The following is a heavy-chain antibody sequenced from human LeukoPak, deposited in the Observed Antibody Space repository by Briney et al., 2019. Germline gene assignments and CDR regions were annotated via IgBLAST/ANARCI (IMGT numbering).Heavy chain of an antibody. CDR1: GFTFDDYA. Sequence: GGSLRLSCAASGFTFDDYAMHWVRQAPGKGLEWVSGISWNSGSIGYADSVKGRFTLSRDNAKNSLYLQMNSLRAEDTALYYCAKDALDGYDYYYGMDVWGQGTTVTVSS. J-gene: IGHJ6*02. V-gene: IGHV3-9*01. D-gene: IGHD5-24*01. CDR2: ISWNSGSI. CDR3: AKDALDGYDYYYGMDV.